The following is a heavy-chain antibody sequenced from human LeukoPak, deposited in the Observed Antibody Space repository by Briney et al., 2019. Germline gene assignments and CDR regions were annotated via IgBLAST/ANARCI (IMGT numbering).Heavy chain of an antibody. D-gene: IGHD6-25*01. CDR3: ASVRESGSGWSWRFDY. J-gene: IGHJ4*02. V-gene: IGHV3-7*01. CDR1: GFTFSNYW. Sequence: GGSLRLSCAASGFTFSNYWMTWVRQAPGKGLEWVASIKQDGSEKYYVDSVKGRFTISRDNAKDSLYLQMNSLRAEDTAVYYCASVRESGSGWSWRFDYWGQGTLVSVSS. CDR2: IKQDGSEK.